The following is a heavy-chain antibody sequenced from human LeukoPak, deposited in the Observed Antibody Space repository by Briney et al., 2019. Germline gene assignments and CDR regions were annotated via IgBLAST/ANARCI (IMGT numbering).Heavy chain of an antibody. J-gene: IGHJ2*01. Sequence: PGGSLRLSCSASGFTFTTYGINWVRQAPGKGLEWVSSITTGIGYTYYAASVKGRFTISRDNAKNSLYLEMNGLRVEDTAVYYCARGRYFDLWGRGTLVTVSS. CDR3: ARGRYFDL. CDR2: ITTGIGYT. CDR1: GFTFTTYG. V-gene: IGHV3-21*01.